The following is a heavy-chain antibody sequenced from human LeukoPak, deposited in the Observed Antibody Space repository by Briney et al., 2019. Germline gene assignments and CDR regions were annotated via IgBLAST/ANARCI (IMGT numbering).Heavy chain of an antibody. V-gene: IGHV4-4*02. D-gene: IGHD6-6*01. CDR2: IYHSGST. Sequence: ISAVAGGSISSSNWWSWVRQPPGKGLEWIGQIYHSGSTNYNPSLKSRVTISVDKSKNQFSLRLSSVTAADTAVYYCARSIHSSYFDYWGQGTLVTVSS. CDR3: ARSIHSSYFDY. J-gene: IGHJ4*02. CDR1: GGSISSSNW.